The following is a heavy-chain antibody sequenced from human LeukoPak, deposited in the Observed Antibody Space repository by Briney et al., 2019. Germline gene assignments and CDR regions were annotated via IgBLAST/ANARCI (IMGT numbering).Heavy chain of an antibody. CDR2: IIPILGIA. Sequence: SVKVSCKASGGTFSSYAISWVRQAPGQGLEWMGRIIPILGIANYAQKFQGRVTITADKSTSTAYMELSSLRSEDTAVYYCARVCGGSCYSYYFDYWGLGTLVTVSS. D-gene: IGHD2-15*01. CDR3: ARVCGGSCYSYYFDY. V-gene: IGHV1-69*04. CDR1: GGTFSSYA. J-gene: IGHJ4*02.